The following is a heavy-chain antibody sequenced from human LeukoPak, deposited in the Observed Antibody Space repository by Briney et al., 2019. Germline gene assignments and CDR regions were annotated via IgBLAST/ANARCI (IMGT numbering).Heavy chain of an antibody. CDR1: GFTFSSYW. CDR3: ARGGGWFDP. Sequence: GGSLRLSCAASGFTFSSYWMTWVRRAPGKGLEWVANIKEDGSEKDYEDAVKGRFTISRDNAKNSLYLQMNSLRAEDTAVYHCARGGGWFDPWGQGTLVTVSS. V-gene: IGHV3-7*01. J-gene: IGHJ5*02. D-gene: IGHD2-15*01. CDR2: IKEDGSEK.